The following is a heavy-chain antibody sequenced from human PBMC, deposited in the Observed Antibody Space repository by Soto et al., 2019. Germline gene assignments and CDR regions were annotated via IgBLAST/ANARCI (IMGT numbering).Heavy chain of an antibody. D-gene: IGHD5-18*01. Sequence: QLQLQESGPRLVKPSETLSLTCTVSGGFISSSTYYWGWIRQPPGKGLEWIGSIYYSGSTYYNPSLKSRVSISVDTSKNQFSLKLRSASAADTAVYYCARLGNSYGQLSFDYWGQGILVTVSS. J-gene: IGHJ4*02. CDR3: ARLGNSYGQLSFDY. CDR2: IYYSGST. CDR1: GGFISSSTYY. V-gene: IGHV4-39*01.